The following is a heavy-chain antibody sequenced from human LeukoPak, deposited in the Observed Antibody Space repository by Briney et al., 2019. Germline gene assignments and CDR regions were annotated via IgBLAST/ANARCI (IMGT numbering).Heavy chain of an antibody. V-gene: IGHV1-46*01. J-gene: IGHJ4*02. Sequence: ASVKVSCKAPGYTFTSNYIHWVRQAPGQGLEWMGMIYPRDGSTSYAQKFQGRVTVTRDTSTSTVHMELSGLRSEDTAVYYCARDQEGFDYWGQETLVTVSS. CDR1: GYTFTSNY. CDR2: IYPRDGST. CDR3: ARDQEGFDY.